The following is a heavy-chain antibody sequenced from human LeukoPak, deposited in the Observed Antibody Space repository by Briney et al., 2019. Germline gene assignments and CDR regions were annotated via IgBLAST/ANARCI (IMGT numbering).Heavy chain of an antibody. V-gene: IGHV4-38-2*01. CDR1: EFSVGSNY. D-gene: IGHD3-10*01. J-gene: IGHJ4*02. CDR3: ARFDIDYYGSGSQLFDY. Sequence: PGGSLRLSCAASEFSVGSNYMTWIRQPPGKGLEWTGSIYYSGSTYYNPSLKSRVTISVDTSKNQFSLKLSSVTAADTAVYYCARFDIDYYGSGSQLFDYWGQGTLVTVSS. CDR2: IYYSGST.